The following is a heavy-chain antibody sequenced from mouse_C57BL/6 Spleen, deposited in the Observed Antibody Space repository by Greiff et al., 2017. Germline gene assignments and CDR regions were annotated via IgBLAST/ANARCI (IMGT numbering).Heavy chain of an antibody. J-gene: IGHJ1*03. CDR3: ARRGGYGNYWYFDV. CDR2: IDPSDSYT. V-gene: IGHV1-50*01. D-gene: IGHD2-1*01. Sequence: VQLQQPGAELVKPGASVKLSCKASGYTFTSYWMQWVKQRPGQGLEWIGEIDPSDSYTNYNQKFKGKATLTVDTSSSTAYMQLSSLTSEDSAVYYCARRGGYGNYWYFDVWGTGTTVTVSS. CDR1: GYTFTSYW.